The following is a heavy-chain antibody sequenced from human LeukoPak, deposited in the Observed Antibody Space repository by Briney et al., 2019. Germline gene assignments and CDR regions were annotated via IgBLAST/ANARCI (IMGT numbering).Heavy chain of an antibody. V-gene: IGHV1-69*13. CDR1: GGTFSSYA. CDR2: IIPIFGTA. D-gene: IGHD2-2*02. J-gene: IGHJ4*02. Sequence: ASVKVSCKASGGTFSSYAISWVRQAPGQGLEWMGGIIPIFGTANYAQKFQGRVTITADESTSTAYMELSSLRSEDTAVYYCARDRGPYCSSTSCYTGNFDYWGQGTLVTVSS. CDR3: ARDRGPYCSSTSCYTGNFDY.